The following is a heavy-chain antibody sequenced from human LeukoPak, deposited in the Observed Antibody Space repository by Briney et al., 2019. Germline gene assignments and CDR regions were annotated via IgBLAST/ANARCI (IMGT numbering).Heavy chain of an antibody. CDR3: ARGSSWYGTGGFDY. J-gene: IGHJ4*02. V-gene: IGHV4-4*07. CDR1: GGSLSSYY. CDR2: IYTSGST. D-gene: IGHD6-13*01. Sequence: SETLSLTRTDPGGSLSSYYWSWIWPPPRKGLEWVGSIYTSGSTNYNPSLKSRVTISVDKSKNQFSLKLSSVTAADTAVYYCARGSSWYGTGGFDYWGQGTLVTVSS.